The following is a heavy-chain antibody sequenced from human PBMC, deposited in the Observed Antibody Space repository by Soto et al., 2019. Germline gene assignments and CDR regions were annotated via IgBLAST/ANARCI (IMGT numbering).Heavy chain of an antibody. D-gene: IGHD2-15*01. Sequence: QPGGSLRLSCAASGFTFSSYGMHWVRQAPGKGLEWVAVISYDGSNKYYVDSVKGRFTISRDNSKNTLYLQMDSLRAEDTAVFYCAKDPGYCSGGSCYSGLMYYFDYWGQGTLVTVSS. J-gene: IGHJ4*02. V-gene: IGHV3-30*18. CDR2: ISYDGSNK. CDR1: GFTFSSYG. CDR3: AKDPGYCSGGSCYSGLMYYFDY.